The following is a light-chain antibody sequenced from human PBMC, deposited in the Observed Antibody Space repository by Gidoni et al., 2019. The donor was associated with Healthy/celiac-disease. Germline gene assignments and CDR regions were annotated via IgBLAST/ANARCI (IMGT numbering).Light chain of an antibody. CDR1: QSVLYSSNNKNY. V-gene: IGKV4-1*01. CDR2: WAS. CDR3: QQYYSTPPT. Sequence: DIVMTQSPDSLAVSLGERATINCKSSQSVLYSSNNKNYLAWYQQKPVKPPKLLIYWASTRESGVPDRFSGSGSGTDFTLTISSLQAEDVAVYYCQQYYSTPPTFGPGTKVDIK. J-gene: IGKJ3*01.